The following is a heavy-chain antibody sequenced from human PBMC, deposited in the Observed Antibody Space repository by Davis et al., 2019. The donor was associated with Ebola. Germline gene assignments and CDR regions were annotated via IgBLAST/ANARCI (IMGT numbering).Heavy chain of an antibody. Sequence: SLKISCAVSGFTVSSNYMSWVRQAPGEGLEWISYISDSGDSEFYADSVKGRFTISRDNAKNSLYLQMNSLRGADTGLYYCARDLGVGGAFDVWGQGTMVTVSS. V-gene: IGHV3-11*01. CDR1: GFTVSSNY. D-gene: IGHD3-3*01. CDR2: ISDSGDSE. CDR3: ARDLGVGGAFDV. J-gene: IGHJ3*01.